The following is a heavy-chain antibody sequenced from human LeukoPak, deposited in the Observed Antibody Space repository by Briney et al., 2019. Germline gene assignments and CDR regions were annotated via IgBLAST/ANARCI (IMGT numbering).Heavy chain of an antibody. D-gene: IGHD4-17*01. CDR3: ARVAPDDYGDYEDY. J-gene: IGHJ4*02. Sequence: ASVKASCKASGYTFTGYYMHWVRQAPGQVLEWMGWINPNSGGTNYAQKFQGRVTMTRDTSISTAYMELSRLRSDDTAVYYCARVAPDDYGDYEDYWGQGTLVTVSS. CDR1: GYTFTGYY. V-gene: IGHV1-2*02. CDR2: INPNSGGT.